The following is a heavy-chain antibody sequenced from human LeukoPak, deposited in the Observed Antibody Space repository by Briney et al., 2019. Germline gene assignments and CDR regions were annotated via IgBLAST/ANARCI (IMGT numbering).Heavy chain of an antibody. J-gene: IGHJ4*02. CDR2: IWYDGSNK. V-gene: IGHV3-33*07. CDR1: GFTFSSYD. Sequence: GGSLRLSCAASGFTFSSYDMYWVRQAPGKGLEWVALIWYDGSNKNYADSVKGRFTISRDNSKNTLYVEMNSLRVEDTAVYYCASQIAAAGTYLTPHYWGQGTLVTVSS. D-gene: IGHD6-13*01. CDR3: ASQIAAAGTYLTPHY.